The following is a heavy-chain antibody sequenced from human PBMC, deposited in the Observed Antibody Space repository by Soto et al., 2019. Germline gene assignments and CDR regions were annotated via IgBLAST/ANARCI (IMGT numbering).Heavy chain of an antibody. Sequence: QVQLVESGGGVVQPGRSLRLSCAASGFTFSMHWVRQAPGKGLEWVAVISYDGGNKNYADSVRGRFTISRDNSNKTLYPQMNSLRPEDTALYYCARDRFASSWSYFEYWGQGTLVTVSS. CDR3: ARDRFASSWSYFEY. V-gene: IGHV3-30-3*01. CDR2: ISYDGGNK. CDR1: GFTFS. D-gene: IGHD6-13*01. J-gene: IGHJ4*02.